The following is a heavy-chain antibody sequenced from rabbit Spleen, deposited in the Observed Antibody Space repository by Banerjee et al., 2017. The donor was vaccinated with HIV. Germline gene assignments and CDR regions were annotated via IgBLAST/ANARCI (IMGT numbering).Heavy chain of an antibody. Sequence: QLVESGGRLVQPGGSLTLSCKAFGFTISGYWMNWVRQAPGKGLEWIGIIYPITETTYYANWVNGRFTISSDNAQNTVDLQIDSLTAADTATYFCAREDVGGSVSLWGPGTLVTVS. CDR3: AREDVGGSVSL. J-gene: IGHJ4*01. CDR1: GFTISGYW. CDR2: IYPITETT. D-gene: IGHD1-1*01. V-gene: IGHV1S7*01.